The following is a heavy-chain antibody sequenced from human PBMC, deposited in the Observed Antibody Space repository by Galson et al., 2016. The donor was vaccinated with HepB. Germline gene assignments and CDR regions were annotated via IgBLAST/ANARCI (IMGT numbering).Heavy chain of an antibody. Sequence: SLRLSCAVSAFTFSDYYMDWVRQAPGKGLEWVANINQGGSEKYYVDSVKGRFTISRDNSKNSLYLQMNSLKAEDTAVYYCANHRGWGQGALVTVSS. D-gene: IGHD1-14*01. CDR1: AFTFSDYY. J-gene: IGHJ4*02. V-gene: IGHV3-7*03. CDR2: INQGGSEK. CDR3: ANHRG.